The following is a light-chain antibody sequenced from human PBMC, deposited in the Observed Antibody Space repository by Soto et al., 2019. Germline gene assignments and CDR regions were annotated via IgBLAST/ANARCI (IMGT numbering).Light chain of an antibody. CDR3: AAWDGSLSVYV. V-gene: IGLV1-44*01. Sequence: QSVLTQPPSASGTPGQRVTISCSGSSSNIGSNPVNWHQQLPGTAPRLPLNRNNHRPTWVPDRFSGSKSGTSASLAISGLQSEGAADYYCAAWDGSLSVYVFGTGTKLTVL. J-gene: IGLJ1*01. CDR2: RNN. CDR1: SSNIGSNP.